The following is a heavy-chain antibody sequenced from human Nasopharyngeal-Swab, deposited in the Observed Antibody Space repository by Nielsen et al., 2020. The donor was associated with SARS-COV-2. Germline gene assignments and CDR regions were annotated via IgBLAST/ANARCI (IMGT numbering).Heavy chain of an antibody. CDR1: GFTFSSYG. V-gene: IGHV3-33*01. CDR3: ARDAGGSGGGY. J-gene: IGHJ4*02. CDR2: IWYDGSNK. D-gene: IGHD3-16*01. Sequence: GESLQISCAASGFTFSSYGMHWVRQAPGKGLEWVAVIWYDGSNKYYADSVKGRFTISRDNSKNTLYLQMNSLRAEDTAVYYCARDAGGSGGGYWGQGTLGTVSS.